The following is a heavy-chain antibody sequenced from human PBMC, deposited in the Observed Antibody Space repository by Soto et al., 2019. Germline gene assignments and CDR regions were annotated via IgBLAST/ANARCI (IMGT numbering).Heavy chain of an antibody. CDR2: INAGNGNT. J-gene: IGHJ3*02. V-gene: IGHV1-3*01. CDR1: GYTFTSYS. CDR3: ARVSRFAALDAFDI. D-gene: IGHD3-3*01. Sequence: ASVKVSCKASGYTFTSYSMHWVRQAPGQRLEWMGWINAGNGNTKYSQKFQGRVTITRDTSASTAYMELSSLRSEDTAVYYCARVSRFAALDAFDIWGQGTMVTVSS.